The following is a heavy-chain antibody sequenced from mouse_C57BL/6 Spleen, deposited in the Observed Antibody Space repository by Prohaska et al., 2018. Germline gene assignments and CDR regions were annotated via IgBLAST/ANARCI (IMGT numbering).Heavy chain of an antibody. V-gene: IGHV1-64*01. CDR1: GYTFTSYW. Sequence: QVQLQQPAAELVKPGASVKLSCKAYGYTFTSYWMHWVKQRPGQGLEWIGMIHSNSGSTNYNEKFKSKATLTVDKSSSTAYMQLSSLTSEDSAVYYCARRPYHIPFDYWGQGTTLTVSS. CDR2: IHSNSGST. D-gene: IGHD6-5*01. CDR3: ARRPYHIPFDY. J-gene: IGHJ2*01.